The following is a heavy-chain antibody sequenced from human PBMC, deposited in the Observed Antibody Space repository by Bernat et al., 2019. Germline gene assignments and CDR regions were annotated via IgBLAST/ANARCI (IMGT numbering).Heavy chain of an antibody. Sequence: QVQLVQSGAEVKKPGASVKVSCKASGYTFTSYGISWVRQAPGQGLEWMGWISAYNGNTNYAQKLQGRVTMTTDTSTSTAYMELRSLRSDDTAVYYCATAGTSTMVQGVIFDDKTYNWFDPWGQGTLVTVSS. V-gene: IGHV1-18*01. J-gene: IGHJ5*02. D-gene: IGHD3-10*01. CDR2: ISAYNGNT. CDR1: GYTFTSYG. CDR3: ATAGTSTMVQGVIFDDKTYNWFDP.